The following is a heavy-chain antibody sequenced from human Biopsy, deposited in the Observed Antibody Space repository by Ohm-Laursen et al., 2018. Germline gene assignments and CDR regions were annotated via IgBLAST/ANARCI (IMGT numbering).Heavy chain of an antibody. CDR1: SGSFNDYS. CDR2: VKQTGDT. V-gene: IGHV4-34*10. Sequence: SETLSLTCAVSSGSFNDYSWTWIRRSPGKGLEWIGEVKQTGDTKYNPSLKSRVTISTDTSKNHFYLNLMSVTAANTALYFCARGFLVTKYTPAWSGLPPYPKPGGFEYRGWDVWGKGTTATVSS. D-gene: IGHD3-3*01. J-gene: IGHJ6*04. CDR3: ARGFLVTKYTPAWSGLPPYPKPGGFEYRGWDV.